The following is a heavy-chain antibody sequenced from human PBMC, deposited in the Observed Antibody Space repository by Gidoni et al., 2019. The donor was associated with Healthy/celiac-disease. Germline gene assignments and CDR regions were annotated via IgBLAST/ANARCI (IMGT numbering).Heavy chain of an antibody. J-gene: IGHJ4*02. CDR2: IKSKTDGGTT. CDR1: GFTFSNAW. D-gene: IGHD3-10*01. V-gene: IGHV3-15*01. Sequence: EVQLVESGGGLVKPGGSLRLSCAAPGFTFSNAWMSWVRQAPGKGLGWVGRIKSKTDGGTTDYAAPVKGRFTISRDDSKNTLYLQMNSLKTEDTAVYYCTTVDIMVRGVIFWGQGTLVTVSS. CDR3: TTVDIMVRGVIF.